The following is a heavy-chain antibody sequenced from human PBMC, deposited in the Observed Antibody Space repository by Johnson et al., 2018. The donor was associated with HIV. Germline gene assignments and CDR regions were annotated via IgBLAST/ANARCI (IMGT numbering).Heavy chain of an antibody. CDR2: IRYDGSNK. J-gene: IGHJ3*02. V-gene: IGHV3-30*02. CDR1: GFRFSDHY. D-gene: IGHD1-7*01. Sequence: QVQLVESGGGLVKPGGSLRLSCVASGFRFSDHYMSWIRQAPGKGLEWVAFIRYDGSNKYYADSVKGRFTISRDNSKNTLYLQMKSLRAEDTAVYYCAKGRSGTTASIDAFDIWGQGTMVTVSS. CDR3: AKGRSGTTASIDAFDI.